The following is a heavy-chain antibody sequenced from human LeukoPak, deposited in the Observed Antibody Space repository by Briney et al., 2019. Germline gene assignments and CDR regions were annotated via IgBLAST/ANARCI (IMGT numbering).Heavy chain of an antibody. CDR3: ARGLTTGEC. D-gene: IGHD4-17*01. Sequence: GGSLRLSCAASGFTFSNYAMHWVRRAPGKGLEYVSAISSNGGSTYYADSVKGRFTISRDNSRNTLYLQMGSLRAEDMAVYYCARGLTTGECWGQGTLVTVSS. V-gene: IGHV3-64*02. J-gene: IGHJ4*02. CDR2: ISSNGGST. CDR1: GFTFSNYA.